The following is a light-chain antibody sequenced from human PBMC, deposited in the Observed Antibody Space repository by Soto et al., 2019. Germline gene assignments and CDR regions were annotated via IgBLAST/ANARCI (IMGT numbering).Light chain of an antibody. CDR3: QKYNSAPWT. CDR2: AAS. Sequence: DIQMTQSPSSLSASVGDRVTITCRASQGISNHLARYQQKPGKVPKLLIYAASTLQPGVPSRFSGSGSGTDLTLTISSLQPEDVATYYCQKYNSAPWTFGQGTKVEIK. CDR1: QGISNH. V-gene: IGKV1-27*01. J-gene: IGKJ1*01.